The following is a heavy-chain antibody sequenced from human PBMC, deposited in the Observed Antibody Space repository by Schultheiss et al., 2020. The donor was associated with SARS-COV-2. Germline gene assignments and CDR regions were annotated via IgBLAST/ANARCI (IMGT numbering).Heavy chain of an antibody. V-gene: IGHV1-2*02. CDR2: INPNSGGT. CDR3: ASLLSGYVKWDDAFDI. CDR1: GYTFTSYG. Sequence: ASVKVSCKASGYTFTSYGISWVRQAPGQGLEWMGWINPNSGGTNYAQKFQGRVTMTRDTSISTAYMELSRLRSDDTAVYYCASLLSGYVKWDDAFDIWGQGTMVTVS. J-gene: IGHJ3*02. D-gene: IGHD5-12*01.